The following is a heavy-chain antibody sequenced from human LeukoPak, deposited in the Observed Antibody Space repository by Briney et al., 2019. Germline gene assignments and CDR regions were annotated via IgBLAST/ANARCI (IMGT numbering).Heavy chain of an antibody. Sequence: ASVKVSCKASGYTFTGYYMHWVRQAPGQGLEWMGWINPNSGGTNYAQKFQGRVTMTRDTSISTAYMELSRLRSDDTAVYYCARTWILLWFDAFDIWGQGTMVTVSS. CDR1: GYTFTGYY. V-gene: IGHV1-2*02. CDR2: INPNSGGT. J-gene: IGHJ3*02. CDR3: ARTWILLWFDAFDI. D-gene: IGHD5-18*01.